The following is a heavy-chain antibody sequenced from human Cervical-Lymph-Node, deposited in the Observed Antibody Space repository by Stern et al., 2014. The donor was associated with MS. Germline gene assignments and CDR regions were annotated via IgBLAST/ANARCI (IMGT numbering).Heavy chain of an antibody. CDR3: ARSQNGRLLHYYLDS. CDR1: GGSISSRDYY. V-gene: IGHV4-31*03. J-gene: IGHJ4*02. D-gene: IGHD2-15*01. Sequence: QLQLQESGPRLVKPSQTLSLTCTVSGGSISSRDYYWSWIRQHPEKGLDWIGYIHYTGSTYYNPSLKSRFTISIDTSKNQFSLKLSSVTAADTAIYYCARSQNGRLLHYYLDSWGKGTLVTVSS. CDR2: IHYTGST.